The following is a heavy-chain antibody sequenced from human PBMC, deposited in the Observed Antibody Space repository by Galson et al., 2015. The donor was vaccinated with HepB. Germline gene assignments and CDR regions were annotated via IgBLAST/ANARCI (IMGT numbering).Heavy chain of an antibody. CDR2: ISGAAGRT. Sequence: SLRLSCAASGFTFRSYAMSWVRQAPEKGLEWVSSISGAAGRTFYADSVKGRFTISRDNSDNTLYLQMNSLRAEDTAAYYCAKVRSEDYFYFGMDVWGQGTTVTVSS. J-gene: IGHJ6*02. CDR1: GFTFRSYA. CDR3: AKVRSEDYFYFGMDV. D-gene: IGHD2-15*01. V-gene: IGHV3-23*01.